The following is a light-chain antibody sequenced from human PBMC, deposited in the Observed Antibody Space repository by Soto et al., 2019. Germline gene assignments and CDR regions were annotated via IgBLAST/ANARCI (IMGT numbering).Light chain of an antibody. CDR3: QQRSNWLALT. CDR2: AAS. V-gene: IGKV3D-20*02. J-gene: IGKJ4*01. CDR1: QSISSSD. Sequence: EIVFTQSPGTLSLSPGERATLSCRASQSISSSDLAWYQHRPGQAPRLLIYAASSRATGIPVRFSGSGSGTDFTLTISSLEPEDFAVYYCQQRSNWLALTFGGGTKVDI.